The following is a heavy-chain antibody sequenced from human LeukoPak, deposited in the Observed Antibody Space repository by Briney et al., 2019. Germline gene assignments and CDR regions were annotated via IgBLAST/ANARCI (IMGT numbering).Heavy chain of an antibody. Sequence: SETLSLTCSVSGGSISSYYWSWIRQPPGKGLEWIGYVYYSGSANYNPSLKSRVTMSVDTSKNQFSLKLSSVTAADTAMYYCASGMSSWYPTLFVYWGQGTLVTVSS. J-gene: IGHJ4*02. D-gene: IGHD6-13*01. CDR2: VYYSGSA. V-gene: IGHV4-59*01. CDR3: ASGMSSWYPTLFVY. CDR1: GGSISSYY.